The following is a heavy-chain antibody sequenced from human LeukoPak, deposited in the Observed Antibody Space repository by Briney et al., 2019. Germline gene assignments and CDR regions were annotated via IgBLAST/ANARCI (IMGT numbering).Heavy chain of an antibody. V-gene: IGHV3-64D*06. CDR1: GFTFSSYA. Sequence: PGGSLRLSCSASGFTFSSYAMHWVRQAPGKGLEYVSAISSNGGSTYYADSVKGRFTISRDNSKNTLYLQMSSLRAEDTAVYYCVKGIIAAAGPPDYWGQGTLVTVSS. CDR3: VKGIIAAAGPPDY. D-gene: IGHD6-13*01. CDR2: ISSNGGST. J-gene: IGHJ4*02.